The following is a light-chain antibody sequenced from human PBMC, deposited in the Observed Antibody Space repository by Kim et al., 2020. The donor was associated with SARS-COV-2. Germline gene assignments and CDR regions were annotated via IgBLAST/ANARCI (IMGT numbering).Light chain of an antibody. CDR2: TAS. Sequence: ASVGDRFTITCRASQSISRNLNWYQQKPGKAPKLLIYTASSLQSGVPSRFSGSGSGTDFTLTISSLQPEDFATYYCQQSYSVPLTFGQGTKVDIK. J-gene: IGKJ1*01. CDR1: QSISRN. CDR3: QQSYSVPLT. V-gene: IGKV1-39*01.